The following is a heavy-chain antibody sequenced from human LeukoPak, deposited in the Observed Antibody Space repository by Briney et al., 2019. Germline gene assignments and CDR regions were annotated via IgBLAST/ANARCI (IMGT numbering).Heavy chain of an antibody. Sequence: GGSLRLSCAASGFSFSSYWMSWVRQAPGKGLEWVANIQHDGSEQYYVDSVKGRFTISRDNTKKSLFLQINSLRAEDTAVYYCARGSYLGTDAFDIWGQGTMVTVSS. V-gene: IGHV3-7*01. CDR1: GFSFSSYW. D-gene: IGHD1-26*01. CDR2: IQHDGSEQ. J-gene: IGHJ3*02. CDR3: ARGSYLGTDAFDI.